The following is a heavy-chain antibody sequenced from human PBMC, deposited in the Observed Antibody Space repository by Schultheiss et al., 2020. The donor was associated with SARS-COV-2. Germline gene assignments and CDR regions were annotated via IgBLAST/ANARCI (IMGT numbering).Heavy chain of an antibody. CDR1: GFTFSSHW. D-gene: IGHD6-13*01. Sequence: GGSLRLSCAASGFTFSSHWMHWVRQAPGKGLVWVANIKQDGSEKYYVDSVKGRFTITRDNAKNSLYLQMNSLRAEDTAVYYCARGRGGSAGYYAFDMWGQGTMVTVAS. V-gene: IGHV3-7*03. CDR2: IKQDGSEK. CDR3: ARGRGGSAGYYAFDM. J-gene: IGHJ3*02.